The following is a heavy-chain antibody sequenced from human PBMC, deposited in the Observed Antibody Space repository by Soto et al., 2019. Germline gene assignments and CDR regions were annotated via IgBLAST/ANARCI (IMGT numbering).Heavy chain of an antibody. D-gene: IGHD3-9*01. CDR2: IIPIFGTA. J-gene: IGHJ6*02. CDR3: ARAIKFYDILTGYPRRYYYYGMDV. Sequence: SVKVSCTASGGTFSSYAISWVRQAPGQGLEWMGGIIPIFGTANYAQKFQGRVTITADESTSTAYMELSSLRSEDTAVYYCARAIKFYDILTGYPRRYYYYGMDVWGQGTTVTVSS. CDR1: GGTFSSYA. V-gene: IGHV1-69*13.